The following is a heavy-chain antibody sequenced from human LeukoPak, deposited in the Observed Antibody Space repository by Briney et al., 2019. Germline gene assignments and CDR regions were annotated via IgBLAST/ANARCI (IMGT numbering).Heavy chain of an antibody. Sequence: ASVKVSCKASGYTFTGYYMHWVRQAPGQGLEWMGWINSKSGGTKYAQQFQDRITLTRGTSIRTAYMELRSLTSDDTAMYYCARSLVNWGRGTLVTVSS. CDR3: ARSLVN. V-gene: IGHV1-2*02. J-gene: IGHJ4*02. CDR1: GYTFTGYY. CDR2: INSKSGGT. D-gene: IGHD6-6*01.